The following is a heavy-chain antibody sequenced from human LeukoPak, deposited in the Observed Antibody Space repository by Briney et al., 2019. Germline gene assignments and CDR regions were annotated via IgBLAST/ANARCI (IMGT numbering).Heavy chain of an antibody. Sequence: GESLKISCAASGCTFSNFGINWVRQAPGKGLEWVSSISSSSSYISYADSVKGRFTISRDNAKNSLDLQMNSLRAEDTAVYYSTRLHRGAETDYYYYGLDVWGQGTTVAVSS. J-gene: IGHJ6*02. CDR2: ISSSSSYI. D-gene: IGHD1-26*01. CDR3: TRLHRGAETDYYYYGLDV. V-gene: IGHV3-21*01. CDR1: GCTFSNFG.